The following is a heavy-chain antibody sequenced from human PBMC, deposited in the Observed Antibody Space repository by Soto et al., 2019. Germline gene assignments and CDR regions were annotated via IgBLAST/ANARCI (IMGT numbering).Heavy chain of an antibody. CDR3: ASRGYSSSVRYFDY. CDR1: GGSISSGGYS. CDR2: IYHSGST. Sequence: PSETLSLTCAVSGGSISSGGYSWSWIRQPPGKGLEWIGYIYHSGSTYYNPSLKSRVTIPVDRSKNQFSLKLSSVTAADTAVYYCASRGYSSSVRYFDYWGQGTLVTVSS. J-gene: IGHJ4*02. V-gene: IGHV4-30-2*01. D-gene: IGHD6-6*01.